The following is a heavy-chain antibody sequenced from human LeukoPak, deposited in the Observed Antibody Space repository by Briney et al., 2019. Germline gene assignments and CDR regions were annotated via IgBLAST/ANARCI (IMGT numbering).Heavy chain of an antibody. V-gene: IGHV3-21*04. Sequence: GGSLRLSCAASGFTFSSYSMNWVRQAPGKGLEWVSSISSSSSYIYYADSVKGRFTISRDNSKNTLYLQMNSLRAEDTAVYYCAKSSGSHQASDYWGQGTLVTVSS. J-gene: IGHJ4*02. CDR2: ISSSSSYI. D-gene: IGHD6-6*01. CDR1: GFTFSSYS. CDR3: AKSSGSHQASDY.